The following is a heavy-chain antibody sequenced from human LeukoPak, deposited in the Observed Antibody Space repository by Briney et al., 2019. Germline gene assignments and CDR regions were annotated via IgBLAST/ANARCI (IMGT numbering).Heavy chain of an antibody. CDR1: GYTFDNYG. V-gene: IGHV1-18*01. CDR3: ARDFGMFTISHGDAFAI. D-gene: IGHD5-24*01. CDR2: ISAYDGNT. Sequence: GASVKVSCKASGYTFDNYGISWVRQAPGQGLEWMRWISAYDGNTNYANKLQGRVTMTTDASTSTAFMELRSLTSDDTAVYFCARDFGMFTISHGDAFAIWRQGTVVTVSS. J-gene: IGHJ3*02.